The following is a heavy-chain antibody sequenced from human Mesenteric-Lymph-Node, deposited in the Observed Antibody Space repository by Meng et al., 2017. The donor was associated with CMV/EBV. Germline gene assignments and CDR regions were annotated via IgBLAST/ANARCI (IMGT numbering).Heavy chain of an antibody. D-gene: IGHD6-19*01. V-gene: IGHV1-46*01. CDR3: ARVPVAEQWLAPLRY. J-gene: IGHJ4*02. Sequence: GYTCTRYCMHWVRQAPGQGLEWMEIINPSGGSTSYAQKFQGRVTMTRDTSTSTVYMELSSLRSEDTAVYYCARVPVAEQWLAPLRYWGQGTLVTVSS. CDR1: GYTCTRYC. CDR2: INPSGGST.